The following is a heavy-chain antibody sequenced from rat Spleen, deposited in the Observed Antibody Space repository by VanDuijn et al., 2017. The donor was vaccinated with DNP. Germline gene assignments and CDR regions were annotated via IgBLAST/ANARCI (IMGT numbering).Heavy chain of an antibody. CDR1: GYSITSNY. CDR3: AIWTRYFDY. D-gene: IGHD1-7*01. J-gene: IGHJ2*01. Sequence: EVQLQESGSGLVKPSQSLSLTCSVTGYSITSNYWGWIRKFPGNKMEYIGHISYSGSTIYNPSLNTRISIHRDTSKNHFFLHLNSVTSEDTATYYCAIWTRYFDYWGQGVMVTVSS. V-gene: IGHV3-1*01. CDR2: ISYSGST.